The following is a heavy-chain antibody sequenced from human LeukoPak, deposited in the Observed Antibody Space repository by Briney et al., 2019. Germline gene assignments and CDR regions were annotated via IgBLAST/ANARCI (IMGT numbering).Heavy chain of an antibody. CDR1: GGSISSYC. J-gene: IGHJ4*02. Sequence: SEPLSLTCTVSGGSISSYCWSWIRKPPGKGLECIGYIYYSGSTNYNPSLKSRVTISVETSKNEFSLKLRSVTAADTAVYYCARVTGYRIEDYFDYWGQGTLVTVSS. D-gene: IGHD6-13*01. V-gene: IGHV4-59*01. CDR2: IYYSGST. CDR3: ARVTGYRIEDYFDY.